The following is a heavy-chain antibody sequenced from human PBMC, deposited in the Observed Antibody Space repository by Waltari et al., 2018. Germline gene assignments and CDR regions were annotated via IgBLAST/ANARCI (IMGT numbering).Heavy chain of an antibody. J-gene: IGHJ2*01. CDR2: IIPIFGTA. D-gene: IGHD6-13*01. CDR1: GGTFSRYA. Sequence: QVQLVQSGAEVKKPGSSVKVSCKASGGTFSRYAFRWVRQAPGQGLEWMGGIIPIFGTANYAQKFQGRVTITADKSTSTAYMELSSLRSEDTAVYYCAKDRRQQPVYWFLDLWGRGTLVAVSS. CDR3: AKDRRQQPVYWFLDL. V-gene: IGHV1-69*14.